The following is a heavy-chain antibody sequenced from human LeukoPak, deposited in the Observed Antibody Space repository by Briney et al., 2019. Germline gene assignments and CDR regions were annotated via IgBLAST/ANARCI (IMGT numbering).Heavy chain of an antibody. CDR2: IYHSGST. V-gene: IGHV4-38-2*02. Sequence: SESLSLTCTVSGYSISIGYYWGWIRQPPGKGLEWIGSIYHSGSTFYNPSLKSRVTISVDTSKNQFSLKLSSVTTADTAVYYCARTTVVKRKSRNWYFDLWGRGTLVTVSS. CDR1: GYSISIGYY. CDR3: ARTTVVKRKSRNWYFDL. J-gene: IGHJ2*01. D-gene: IGHD4-23*01.